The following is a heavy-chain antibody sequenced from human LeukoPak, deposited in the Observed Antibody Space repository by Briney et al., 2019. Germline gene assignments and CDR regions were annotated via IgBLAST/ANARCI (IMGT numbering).Heavy chain of an antibody. CDR2: IYYSGTT. CDR1: GGSISSGGFY. CDR3: ARGTTDGYSYGRFDY. Sequence: SETLSLTCTVSGGSISSGGFYWSWIRQHPGKGLEWLGYIYYSGTTYYNPSLKSRVTFSVDTSKNQFSLKLNPVTAADTALYYCARGTTDGYSYGRFDYWGQGTLVTVSS. D-gene: IGHD5-18*01. J-gene: IGHJ4*02. V-gene: IGHV4-31*03.